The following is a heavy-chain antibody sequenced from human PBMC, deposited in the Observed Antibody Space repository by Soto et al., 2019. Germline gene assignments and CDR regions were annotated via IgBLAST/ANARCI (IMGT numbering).Heavy chain of an antibody. Sequence: SETLSLTCAVYGGSFSGYYWSWIRQPPGKWLEWIGEINHSGSTNYNPSLKSRVTISVDTSKNQFSLKLSSVTAADTAVYYCASGHHYYGSGSYMRFDPWGQGTLVTVSS. CDR1: GGSFSGYY. J-gene: IGHJ5*02. V-gene: IGHV4-34*01. CDR3: ASGHHYYGSGSYMRFDP. CDR2: INHSGST. D-gene: IGHD3-10*01.